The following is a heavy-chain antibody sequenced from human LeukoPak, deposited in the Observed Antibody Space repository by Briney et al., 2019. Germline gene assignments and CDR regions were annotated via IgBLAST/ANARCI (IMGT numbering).Heavy chain of an antibody. CDR2: IYTSGST. D-gene: IGHD3-22*01. CDR1: TGSISSGSYP. Sequence: SETLFLTCSVSTGSISSGSYPWRWIRQPAGKGLEWIARIYTSGSTNYNPSFKSRVTISVDTSKNQFSLKMRSVTAADTAVYYCAREETYYYDSSGYYLYYFDSWGQGTLVTVSS. V-gene: IGHV4-61*02. J-gene: IGHJ4*02. CDR3: AREETYYYDSSGYYLYYFDS.